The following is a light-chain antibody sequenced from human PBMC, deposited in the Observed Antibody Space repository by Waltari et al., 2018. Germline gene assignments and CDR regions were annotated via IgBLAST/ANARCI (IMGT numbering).Light chain of an antibody. J-gene: IGKJ2*01. CDR2: AAS. CDR1: ETVSTN. Sequence: EPVMTQSRATLSVSPGERATLSCRTSETVSTNLAWYQHKSGQAPRLLIYAASTRATGIPARFSGSGSGTEFTLTISSLQSEDFAVYYCQQYNNWPPGTFGQGTKLEI. V-gene: IGKV3-15*01. CDR3: QQYNNWPPGT.